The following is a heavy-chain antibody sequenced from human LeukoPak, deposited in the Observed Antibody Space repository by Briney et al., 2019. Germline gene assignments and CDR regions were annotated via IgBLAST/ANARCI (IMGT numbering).Heavy chain of an antibody. Sequence: GGSLRLSCAASGFTFSSYSMNWVRQAPGKGLEWVSSISSSSSYIYYADSVKGRFTISRDSAKNSLYLQMNSLRAEDTAVYYCARAPRVWYFDYWGQGTLVTVSS. CDR1: GFTFSSYS. J-gene: IGHJ4*02. CDR2: ISSSSSYI. D-gene: IGHD2-21*01. CDR3: ARAPRVWYFDY. V-gene: IGHV3-21*01.